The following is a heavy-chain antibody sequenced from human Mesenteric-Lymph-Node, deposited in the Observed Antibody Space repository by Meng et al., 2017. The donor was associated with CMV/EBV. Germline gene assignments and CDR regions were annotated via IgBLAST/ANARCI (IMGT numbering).Heavy chain of an antibody. CDR1: GFTFSDFE. Sequence: GESLKISCEASGFTFSDFEMNWVRQAPGKGPEWVSYLSAAGTTIYYADSVKGRFTVSRDNSKNTLYLQMNSLRAEDTAVYYCARGLRLGYCSGGSCPQYNWFDPWGQGTLVTVSS. D-gene: IGHD2-15*01. V-gene: IGHV3-48*03. J-gene: IGHJ5*02. CDR3: ARGLRLGYCSGGSCPQYNWFDP. CDR2: LSAAGTTI.